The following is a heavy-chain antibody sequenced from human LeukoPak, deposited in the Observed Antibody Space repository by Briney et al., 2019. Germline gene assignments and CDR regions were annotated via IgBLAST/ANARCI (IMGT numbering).Heavy chain of an antibody. D-gene: IGHD5-12*01. V-gene: IGHV3-48*01. Sequence: PGGSLRLSCAASGFTFSFYSTNWVRQAPGKGLEWVSYISSSSSTVYYADSVKGRFTISRDNAKNSLYLQMNSLRAEDTAVYYCARGAGYSGYDFSGGFDYWGQGTLVTVSS. CDR3: ARGAGYSGYDFSGGFDY. J-gene: IGHJ4*02. CDR2: ISSSSSTV. CDR1: GFTFSFYS.